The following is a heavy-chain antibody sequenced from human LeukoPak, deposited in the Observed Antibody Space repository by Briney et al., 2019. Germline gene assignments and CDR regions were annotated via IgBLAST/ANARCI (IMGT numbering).Heavy chain of an antibody. CDR2: GGT. Sequence: GGTNYPQKFQGRVTMTRDTSISTAYMELSRLRSDDTAVYYCARLSTYYDFWSGSDTNAFDIWGQGTMVTVSS. J-gene: IGHJ3*02. CDR3: ARLSTYYDFWSGSDTNAFDI. D-gene: IGHD3-3*01. V-gene: IGHV1-2*02.